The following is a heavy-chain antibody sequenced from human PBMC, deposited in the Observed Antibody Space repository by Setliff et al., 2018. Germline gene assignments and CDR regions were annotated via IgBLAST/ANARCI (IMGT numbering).Heavy chain of an antibody. CDR1: GGSFSGYY. Sequence: SETLSLTCAVFGGSFSGYYWSWIRQPPGKGLEWIGYIYIGGSANYNPSLKSRVTMSIDTSKNQFSLKLNSVTAADMAVYYCAREQWLDPPGYYYMDVWAKGTTVTVSS. CDR3: AREQWLDPPGYYYMDV. V-gene: IGHV4-59*12. J-gene: IGHJ6*03. D-gene: IGHD6-19*01. CDR2: IYIGGSA.